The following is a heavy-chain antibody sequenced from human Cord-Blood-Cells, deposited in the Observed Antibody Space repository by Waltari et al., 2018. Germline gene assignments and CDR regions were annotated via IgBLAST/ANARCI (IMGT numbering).Heavy chain of an antibody. D-gene: IGHD2-15*01. CDR1: GGSISSGDYY. V-gene: IGHV4-30-4*01. CDR3: ARDRSEYCSGGSCYYYYYGMDV. J-gene: IGHJ6*02. CDR2: IYYRGST. Sequence: QVQLQESGPGLVKPSQTLSLTCTVSGGSISSGDYYWSWIRQPPGKGLEWIGYIYYRGSTYYNPSLKSRVTISVDTSKNQFSLKLSSVTAADTAVYYCARDRSEYCSGGSCYYYYYGMDVWGQGTTVTVSS.